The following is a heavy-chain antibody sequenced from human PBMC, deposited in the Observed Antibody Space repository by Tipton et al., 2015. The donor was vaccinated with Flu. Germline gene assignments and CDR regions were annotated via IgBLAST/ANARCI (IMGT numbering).Heavy chain of an antibody. J-gene: IGHJ4*02. Sequence: TLSLTCAVSGDSIGSDYHWGWIRQFPGKGLEWIGTIYHSGTTYYNPSLKSRLTISVDTSKNQFSLRLSSVTAADTAVYYCARHTGDSVRGVIDYWGQGTLVTVSS. CDR3: ARHTGDSVRGVIDY. CDR1: GDSIGSDYH. D-gene: IGHD3-10*02. CDR2: IYHSGTT. V-gene: IGHV4-38-2*01.